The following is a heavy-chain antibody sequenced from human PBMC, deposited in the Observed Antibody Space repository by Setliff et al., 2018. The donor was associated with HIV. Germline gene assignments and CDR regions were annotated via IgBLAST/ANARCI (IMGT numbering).Heavy chain of an antibody. CDR1: GYTFTGYY. V-gene: IGHV1-2*02. CDR3: ARDDSVIVGGPDY. D-gene: IGHD3-16*02. CDR2: INPHSGGT. Sequence: ASVKVSCKASGYTFTGYYMHWVRQAPGQGLEWMGWINPHSGGTNYAQKFQGRVTMTRDTSITTAYMELTRLMSDDTAVYFCARDDSVIVGGPDYWGQGTLVTVSS. J-gene: IGHJ4*02.